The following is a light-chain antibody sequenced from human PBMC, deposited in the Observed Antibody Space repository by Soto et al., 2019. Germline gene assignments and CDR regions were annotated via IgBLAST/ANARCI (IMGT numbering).Light chain of an antibody. J-gene: IGKJ1*01. CDR2: GAS. Sequence: EIVMTQSPVTLSASPGERAPLSCRASQSVDNNVAWYQQKPGQAPRLLIYGASSRATGIPARFSASGTGTDFTLTISDVQPEDFAVYYCHQRQSWPRTFGQGTRWIS. V-gene: IGKV3D-15*01. CDR1: QSVDNN. CDR3: HQRQSWPRT.